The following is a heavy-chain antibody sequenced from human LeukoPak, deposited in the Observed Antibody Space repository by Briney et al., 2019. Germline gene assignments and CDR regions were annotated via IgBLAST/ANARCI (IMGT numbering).Heavy chain of an antibody. CDR1: GFVFSNYR. D-gene: IGHD3-3*02. Sequence: GGSLRLSCVASGFVFSNYRMNWVRQAPGKGLDWVSSIGTTGPYIYDAESVKGRFITSRDNAKNSLYLEMNSLRVEDTAVYYCTTGPGALANYWGQGTLVAVSS. J-gene: IGHJ4*02. V-gene: IGHV3-21*01. CDR3: TTGPGALANY. CDR2: IGTTGPYI.